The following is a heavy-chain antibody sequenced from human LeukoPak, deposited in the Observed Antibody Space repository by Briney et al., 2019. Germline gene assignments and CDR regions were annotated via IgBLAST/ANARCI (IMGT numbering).Heavy chain of an antibody. CDR2: IIPIFGTA. CDR1: GYTFTSYG. D-gene: IGHD3-22*01. J-gene: IGHJ4*02. V-gene: IGHV1-69*05. Sequence: GASVKVSCKASGYTFTSYGISWVRQAPGQGLEWMGGIIPIFGTANYAQKFQGRVTITTDESTSTAYMELSSLRSEDTAVYYCARTYYYDSSGYPPTFDYWGQGTLVTVSS. CDR3: ARTYYYDSSGYPPTFDY.